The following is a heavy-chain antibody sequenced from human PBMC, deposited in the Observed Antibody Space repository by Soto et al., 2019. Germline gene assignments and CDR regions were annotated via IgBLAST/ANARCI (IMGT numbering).Heavy chain of an antibody. D-gene: IGHD4-17*01. Sequence: ASVKVSCKASGYTFTSYYMHWVRQAPGQGLEWMGIINPSGGSTSYAQKFQGRVTMTRDTSTSTVYMELSSLRSEDTAVYYCARDSHYYGDSHHFDYWGQGTLVTVSS. CDR2: INPSGGST. CDR1: GYTFTSYY. J-gene: IGHJ4*02. V-gene: IGHV1-46*03. CDR3: ARDSHYYGDSHHFDY.